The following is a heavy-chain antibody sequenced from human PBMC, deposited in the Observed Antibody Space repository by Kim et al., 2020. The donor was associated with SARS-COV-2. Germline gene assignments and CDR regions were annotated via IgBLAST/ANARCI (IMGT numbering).Heavy chain of an antibody. D-gene: IGHD2-21*02. Sequence: GGSLRLSCAASGFTFSSYAMSWVRQAPGKGLEWVSGISASSDNTYYAESVKGRFTISRDNSKKMLYLQMNSLRAEDTAVYYCAKDQVVTAIQGRYGYWGQGTLVTVSS. V-gene: IGHV3-23*01. CDR3: AKDQVVTAIQGRYGY. J-gene: IGHJ4*02. CDR1: GFTFSSYA. CDR2: ISASSDNT.